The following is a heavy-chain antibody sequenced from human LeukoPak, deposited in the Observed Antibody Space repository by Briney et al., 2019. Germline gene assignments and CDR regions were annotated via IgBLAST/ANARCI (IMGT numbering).Heavy chain of an antibody. CDR1: GFTFSSYW. D-gene: IGHD3-3*01. CDR3: ARDVLVYAMTRPGYYYYYMDV. Sequence: PGGSLRLSCVASGFTFSSYWMTWVRQAPGKGLEWVANIKTDGSQIYYVDSVKGRFTISRDNAKNSLFLQMNSLRAEDTAVYYCARDVLVYAMTRPGYYYYYMDVWGKGTTVTISS. CDR2: IKTDGSQI. V-gene: IGHV3-7*01. J-gene: IGHJ6*03.